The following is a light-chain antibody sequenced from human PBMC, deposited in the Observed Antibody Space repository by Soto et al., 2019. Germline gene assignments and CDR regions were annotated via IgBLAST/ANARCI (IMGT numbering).Light chain of an antibody. J-gene: IGKJ1*01. CDR3: QQHGNSPGT. V-gene: IGKV3-20*01. Sequence: EIVLTQSPGTLSLSPGERATLSCRASQSVDYNNLAWYQQKPGQAPRLLISHAPRRATGIPDRFSGSGSGTDFTLTISRLEPEDFAVYHCQQHGNSPGTFGQGTRVEIK. CDR1: QSVDYNN. CDR2: HAP.